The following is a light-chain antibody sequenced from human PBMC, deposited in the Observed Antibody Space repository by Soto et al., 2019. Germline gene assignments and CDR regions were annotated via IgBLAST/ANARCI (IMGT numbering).Light chain of an antibody. J-gene: IGKJ1*01. Sequence: DAVLTQSPLSLPVTLGQPAAISCRSSQSLVYSNGNAYLIWYQQRPGQSPRGLLYQVATRDAGVPDRFSGSGSGTYFTLTISRVEAEDVGLYYCMQGTHWPWTFGQGTKVEIK. CDR1: QSLVYSNGNAY. CDR3: MQGTHWPWT. CDR2: QVA. V-gene: IGKV2-30*01.